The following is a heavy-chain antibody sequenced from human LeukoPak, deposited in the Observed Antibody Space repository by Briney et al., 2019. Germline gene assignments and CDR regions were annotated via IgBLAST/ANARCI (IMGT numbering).Heavy chain of an antibody. J-gene: IGHJ5*02. V-gene: IGHV6-1*01. CDR3: ARGGLRRSLGWFDP. CDR1: GDSVSSYSVG. D-gene: IGHD6-13*01. Sequence: SQTLSLTCAISGDSVSSYSVGWNWIRQSPSRGLEWLGRTYYGSKWYTDYAVSVISRITINVDTSKNQFSLQLNSVTPEDTAVYYCARGGLRRSLGWFDPWGQGTLVTVSS. CDR2: TYYGSKWYT.